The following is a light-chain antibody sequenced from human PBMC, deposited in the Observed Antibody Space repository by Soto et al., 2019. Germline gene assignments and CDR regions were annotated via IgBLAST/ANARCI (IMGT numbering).Light chain of an antibody. CDR3: CSYAGSYTHV. J-gene: IGLJ1*01. CDR1: SSDIGRYNY. CDR2: DVI. Sequence: QLVLTQPRSVSGSPGQSVTISCTGTSSDIGRYNYVSWYQQHPGKAPKLMIYDVIKRPSGVPDRFSGSKSGNTASLTIYGLQAEDEADYYCCSYAGSYTHVFGTGTKVTVL. V-gene: IGLV2-11*01.